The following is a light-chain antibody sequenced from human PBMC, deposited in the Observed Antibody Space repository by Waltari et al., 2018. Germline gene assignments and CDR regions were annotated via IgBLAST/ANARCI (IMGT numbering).Light chain of an antibody. V-gene: IGLV2-14*03. Sequence: QSALTQPASVSGSPGQSITISCAGTNSDVGDFDYVSWYQQHPGKAPKLIIYDVRRRPSGVSARCSGSKDGNKASLTISGLRAEDEADYYCSSYTSSSALLIFGGGTKVTVL. J-gene: IGLJ2*01. CDR3: SSYTSSSALLI. CDR2: DVR. CDR1: NSDVGDFDY.